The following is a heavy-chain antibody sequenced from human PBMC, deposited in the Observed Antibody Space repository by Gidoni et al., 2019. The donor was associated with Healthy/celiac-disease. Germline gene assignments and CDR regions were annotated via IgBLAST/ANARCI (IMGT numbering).Heavy chain of an antibody. CDR2: INHSGST. V-gene: IGHV4-34*01. J-gene: IGHJ6*02. Sequence: QVQLQQWGAGLLKPSETLSLTCAAYGGSFSGYYWSWIRPPPGKGLEWLGEINHSGSTNYNPSLKSRVTISVDTSKNQCSLKLSSVTAADTAVYYCASLPPGRYGSGKYYYYGMDVWGQGTTVTVSS. D-gene: IGHD3-10*01. CDR3: ASLPPGRYGSGKYYYYGMDV. CDR1: GGSFSGYY.